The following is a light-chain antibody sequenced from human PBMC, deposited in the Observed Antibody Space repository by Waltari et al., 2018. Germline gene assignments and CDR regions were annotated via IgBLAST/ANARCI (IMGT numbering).Light chain of an antibody. Sequence: IQMTQSPSSVSASVGDRVTITCRASQDISNWLAWYQQKSGKAPKLLIHTVSTLQIGVPPRFSGSGSGTDFTLTISSLQPEDFATYFCQQASGLPWTFGQGTKVEIK. CDR1: QDISNW. CDR2: TVS. CDR3: QQASGLPWT. V-gene: IGKV1-12*01. J-gene: IGKJ1*01.